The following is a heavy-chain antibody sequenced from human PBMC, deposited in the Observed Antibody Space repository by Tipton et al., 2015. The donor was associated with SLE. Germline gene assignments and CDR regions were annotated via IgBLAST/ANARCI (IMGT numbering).Heavy chain of an antibody. J-gene: IGHJ5*02. Sequence: TLSLTCAVYGGSFSGYYWSWIRQPPGKGLEWIGEINHSGSTNYNPSLKSRVTISVDTSKNQFSLKLSSVTAADTAVYYCARGTRIKQQLRWFDPWGQGTLVIVSS. CDR3: ARGTRIKQQLRWFDP. CDR1: GGSFSGYY. V-gene: IGHV4-34*01. D-gene: IGHD6-13*01. CDR2: INHSGST.